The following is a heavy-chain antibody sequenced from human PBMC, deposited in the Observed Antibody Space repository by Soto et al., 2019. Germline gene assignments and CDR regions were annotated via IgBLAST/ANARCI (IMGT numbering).Heavy chain of an antibody. CDR1: GGSVSSGSYY. CDR2: TYYSGST. CDR3: ARVSRSWGLVNYFDY. J-gene: IGHJ4*02. Sequence: QVQLQESGPGLVKPSETLSLTCTVSGGSVSSGSYYWSWIRQPPGKGLECMGYTYYSGSTNYTPSLKSRVTIPVDTSKNQFSLKLGSVTAADTAVYYWARVSRSWGLVNYFDYWGQGTLVTDSS. V-gene: IGHV4-61*01. D-gene: IGHD6-13*01.